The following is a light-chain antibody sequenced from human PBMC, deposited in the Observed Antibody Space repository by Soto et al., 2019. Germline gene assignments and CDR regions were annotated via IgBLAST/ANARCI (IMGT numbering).Light chain of an antibody. V-gene: IGKV3-20*01. CDR1: QISGSNF. J-gene: IGKJ2*01. CDR2: ASS. CDR3: HHYGGSLYT. Sequence: EIVLTQSPGTPSLSPGERATVSCKTSQISGSNFLAWYQQKPGQAPRLLIYASSNRATGIPDRFSGSASGADFTLTISRLAPEDFAVYYCHHYGGSLYTFGQGTKLEIK.